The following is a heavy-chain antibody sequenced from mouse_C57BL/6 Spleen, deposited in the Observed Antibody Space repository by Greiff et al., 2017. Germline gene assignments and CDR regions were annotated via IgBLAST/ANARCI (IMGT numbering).Heavy chain of an antibody. V-gene: IGHV2-9-1*01. CDR2: ICTGGGT. J-gene: IGHJ1*03. CDR1: GFSFTSYA. CDR3: AKIYYEYDEDWDFDV. D-gene: IGHD2-4*01. Sequence: VHLVASGPGLVAPSPSLSITCTVSGFSFTSYAISWVRQPPGKGLEWLGVICTGGGTNYNSALKSRLSISKDNSKSQVCLKMNSLQTDDTARDYCAKIYYEYDEDWDFDVWGTGTTVTVSS.